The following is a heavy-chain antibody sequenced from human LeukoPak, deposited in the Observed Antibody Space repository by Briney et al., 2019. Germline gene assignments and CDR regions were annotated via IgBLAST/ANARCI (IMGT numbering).Heavy chain of an antibody. CDR1: GFTFNIYW. Sequence: GSLRLSCAASGFTFNIYWMNWVRQAPGKGPEGGASINQTGSGRYYVASVSGRLTISRDNAKNSLYLQMIRLTVDDTAVYYCARDASVGSGATNLDYWGQGALVTVSS. V-gene: IGHV3-7*05. D-gene: IGHD3-10*01. J-gene: IGHJ4*02. CDR2: INQTGSGR. CDR3: ARDASVGSGATNLDY.